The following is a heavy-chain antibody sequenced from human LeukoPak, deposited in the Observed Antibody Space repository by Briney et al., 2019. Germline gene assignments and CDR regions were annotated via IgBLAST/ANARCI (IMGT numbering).Heavy chain of an antibody. CDR1: GFTFSSYS. CDR3: ARELREHTLGPAAPFGDAFDI. CDR2: ISSSSSYI. J-gene: IGHJ3*02. D-gene: IGHD2-2*01. V-gene: IGHV3-21*01. Sequence: GGSLRLSCAASGFTFSSYSMNWVRQAPGKGLEWVSSISSSSSYIYYADSVKGRFTISRDNAKNSLYLQMNSLRAEDTAVYYCARELREHTLGPAAPFGDAFDIWGQGTMVTVSS.